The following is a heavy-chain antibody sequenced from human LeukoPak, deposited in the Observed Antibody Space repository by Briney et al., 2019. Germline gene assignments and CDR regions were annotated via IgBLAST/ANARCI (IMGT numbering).Heavy chain of an antibody. Sequence: GGSLRLSCAASGFTSSSYWMSWVRRAPGKCLEWVENIKQDGSEKYYVDSVKGRFTISRDNAKNSLYLQMNSLRAEDTAVYYCARVGIVVVPAAMIWYYYYYMDVWGKGTTVTVSS. CDR3: ARVGIVVVPAAMIWYYYYYMDV. D-gene: IGHD2-2*01. CDR1: GFTSSSYW. CDR2: IKQDGSEK. J-gene: IGHJ6*03. V-gene: IGHV3-7*01.